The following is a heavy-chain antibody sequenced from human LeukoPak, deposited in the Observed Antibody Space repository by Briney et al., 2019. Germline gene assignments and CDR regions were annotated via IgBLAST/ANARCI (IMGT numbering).Heavy chain of an antibody. Sequence: AGGSLRLSCVGSGFVFGGYWMTWVRQAPGRGLEWVANIKTDGSEKNYVDSMKGRFTISRDNAKDSLYLQMSSLRAEDAAIYYCARVTRSGTYSWFDYWGQGTQVTVSS. D-gene: IGHD1-26*01. J-gene: IGHJ4*02. CDR3: ARVTRSGTYSWFDY. V-gene: IGHV3-7*01. CDR1: GFVFGGYW. CDR2: IKTDGSEK.